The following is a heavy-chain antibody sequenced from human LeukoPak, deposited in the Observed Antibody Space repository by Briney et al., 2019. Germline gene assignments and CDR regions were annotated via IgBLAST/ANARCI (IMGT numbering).Heavy chain of an antibody. CDR3: ARQAWGKAPYYFDY. J-gene: IGHJ4*02. CDR1: GYTFTSYG. V-gene: IGHV1-18*01. Sequence: ASVKVSCKASGYTFTSYGISWVRQAPGQGLEWMGWISAYNGNTNYAQKLQGRVTMTTDTSTSTAYMELRSLRSDDTAVYYCARQAWGKAPYYFDYWGQGTLVTVSS. CDR2: ISAYNGNT. D-gene: IGHD7-27*01.